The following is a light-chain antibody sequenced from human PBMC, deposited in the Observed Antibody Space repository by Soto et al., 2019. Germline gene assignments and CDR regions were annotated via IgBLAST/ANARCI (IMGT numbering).Light chain of an antibody. CDR3: SSYTSSSTSV. Sequence: ALTQPASVSGSPGQSITISCTGTSCDVGGYNYVSWYQQHPGKAPKLMIYDVSNRPSGVSNRFSGSKSGNTASLTISGLQAEDEADYYCSSYTSSSTSVFGTGTKVTVL. CDR1: SCDVGGYNY. V-gene: IGLV2-14*01. J-gene: IGLJ1*01. CDR2: DVS.